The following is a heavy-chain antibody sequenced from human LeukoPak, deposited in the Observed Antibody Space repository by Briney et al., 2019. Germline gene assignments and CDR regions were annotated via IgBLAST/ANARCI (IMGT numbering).Heavy chain of an antibody. D-gene: IGHD3-9*01. J-gene: IGHJ2*01. CDR3: ARLNLRYFVRSAYFDL. V-gene: IGHV3-33*01. Sequence: PGGSLRLSCAASGFTFSSYGMHWVRQAPGKGLEWVAVIWYDGSNKYYADSVKGRFTISRDNSKNTLYLQMNSLRAEDTAVYYCARLNLRYFVRSAYFDLWGRGTLVTVSS. CDR2: IWYDGSNK. CDR1: GFTFSSYG.